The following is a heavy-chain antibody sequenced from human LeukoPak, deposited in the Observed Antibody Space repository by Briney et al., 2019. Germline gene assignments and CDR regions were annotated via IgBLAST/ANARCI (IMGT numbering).Heavy chain of an antibody. CDR3: ARDVTTASFDY. Sequence: ASVKVSCKASGYTFISYAINWVRQAPGQGLEWMGWIDINTGNPTYAQGFTGRFVFSLDASVTTAYLEICTLKAEDTAIYYCARDVTTASFDYWGQGTLVTVSS. J-gene: IGHJ4*02. CDR1: GYTFISYA. V-gene: IGHV7-4-1*01. CDR2: IDINTGNP. D-gene: IGHD4-11*01.